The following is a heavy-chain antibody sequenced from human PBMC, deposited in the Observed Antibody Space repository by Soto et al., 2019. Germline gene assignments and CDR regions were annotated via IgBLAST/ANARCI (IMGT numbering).Heavy chain of an antibody. CDR2: ISGSGDKT. J-gene: IGHJ4*02. CDR3: AKGGWGTVLDY. V-gene: IGHV3-23*01. CDR1: GFTFSTYA. D-gene: IGHD1-7*01. Sequence: EVQLLESGGALVQPGGSLRLSCAASGFTFSTYAIIWARQAPGKGLEWVSVISGSGDKTYYADSVKGRFTISRDNSKNTVFLQMNSLKVEDTAVYYCAKGGWGTVLDYGGQGTLVTVSS.